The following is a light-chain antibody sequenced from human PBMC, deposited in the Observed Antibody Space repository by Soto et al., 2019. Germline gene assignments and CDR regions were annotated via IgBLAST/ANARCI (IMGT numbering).Light chain of an antibody. J-gene: IGKJ2*01. Sequence: DIQMTQSHSTLAASVGDTVTMTCRSSSKWLAWYQKKPGKAPKLLIYDVSNLERGVPPRFSGSTSGAESTLTITGLQPDDLGTYYCQHTTDFTFGQGTKVEIK. V-gene: IGKV1-5*01. CDR3: QHTTDFT. CDR2: DVS. CDR1: SSSKW.